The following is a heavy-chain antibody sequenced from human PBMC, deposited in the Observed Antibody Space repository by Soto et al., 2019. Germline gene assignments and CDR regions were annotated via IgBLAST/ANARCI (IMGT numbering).Heavy chain of an antibody. CDR3: AGADYFESSVYYFSGWFDP. D-gene: IGHD3-22*01. Sequence: PGGSLRLSCAASGFSFSAYAMNWVRQAPGKGLEWVSSISSSSSSIYYADSVKGRFTISRDNAKTSLYLQMNSLRAEDTVVYYCAGADYFESSVYYFSGWFDPWGQGTLVTVSS. J-gene: IGHJ5*02. CDR2: ISSSSSSI. CDR1: GFSFSAYA. V-gene: IGHV3-21*01.